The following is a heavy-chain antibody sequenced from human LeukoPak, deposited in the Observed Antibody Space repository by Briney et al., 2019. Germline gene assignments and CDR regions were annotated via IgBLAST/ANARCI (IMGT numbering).Heavy chain of an antibody. CDR1: GGSFSGYY. J-gene: IGHJ4*02. CDR2: INHSGST. V-gene: IGHV4-34*01. Sequence: SETLSLTCAVYGGSFSGYYWSWIRQPPGKGLEWIGEINHSGSTNYNPSLKSRVTISVDTSKNQFSLKLSSVTAADTAVYYCVRGSSVDSSGYYHYDYWGQGTLVTVSS. CDR3: VRGSSVDSSGYYHYDY. D-gene: IGHD3-22*01.